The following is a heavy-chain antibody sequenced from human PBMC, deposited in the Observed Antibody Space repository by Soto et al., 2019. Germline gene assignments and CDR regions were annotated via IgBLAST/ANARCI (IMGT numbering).Heavy chain of an antibody. CDR1: GGSISSGRYY. Sequence: QVQLQESGPGLVKPSQTLSLTRTVSGGSISSGRYYWSWIRQHPGKGLEWIGYIYYSGRTYYNQCHKSRVTITVDTSKNQFSLKLSSVTAADTAVYYCARGFCSGRSCCGGAYWGQGTLVTVSS. D-gene: IGHD2-15*01. J-gene: IGHJ4*02. V-gene: IGHV4-31*03. CDR2: IYYSGRT. CDR3: ARGFCSGRSCCGGAY.